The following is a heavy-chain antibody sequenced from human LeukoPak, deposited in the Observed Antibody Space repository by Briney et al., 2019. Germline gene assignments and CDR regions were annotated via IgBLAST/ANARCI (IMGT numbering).Heavy chain of an antibody. CDR1: GLPFSSSW. CDR2: IKKDGSDQ. V-gene: IGHV3-7*05. J-gene: IGHJ4*02. Sequence: GRSLRLPCAASGLPFSSSWMTWVRQAPGKGLEWVANIKKDGSDQYYGDSVKGRFTISRDNTKNSLFLQMNSLRAEDTAMYYCTTYYDSGPSKDWGQGTLVTVSS. CDR3: TTYYDSGPSKD. D-gene: IGHD3-22*01.